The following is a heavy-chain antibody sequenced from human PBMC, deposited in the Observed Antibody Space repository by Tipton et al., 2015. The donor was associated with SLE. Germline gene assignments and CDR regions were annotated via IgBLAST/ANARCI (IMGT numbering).Heavy chain of an antibody. D-gene: IGHD3-3*01. V-gene: IGHV4-34*01. CDR2: INHSGNT. Sequence: TLSLTCTVSGASLSSFFWAWIRQPPGKGLEWIGEINHSGNTNFNPSLGSRVTVSVDTSNNQFSLRLSSVTAADTATYYCARGGLFWSPSLVAANYFDSWGQGTLATVSS. CDR3: ARGGLFWSPSLVAANYFDS. CDR1: GASLSSFF. J-gene: IGHJ4*02.